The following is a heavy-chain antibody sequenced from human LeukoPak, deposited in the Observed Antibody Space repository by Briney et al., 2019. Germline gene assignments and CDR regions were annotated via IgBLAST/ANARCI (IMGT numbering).Heavy chain of an antibody. D-gene: IGHD3-10*01. CDR2: ISGSGSST. V-gene: IGHV3-23*01. CDR1: GFTFNDYG. CDR3: VKSTNYFGSRSGVFDM. Sequence: GGSLRLSCAASGFTFNDYGMNWVRQAPGKGLEWVSTISGSGSSTYYADSVKGRFTISRDNSKNALHLQMTSLRAEDTAVYFCVKSTNYFGSRSGVFDMWGQGTVVTVSS. J-gene: IGHJ3*02.